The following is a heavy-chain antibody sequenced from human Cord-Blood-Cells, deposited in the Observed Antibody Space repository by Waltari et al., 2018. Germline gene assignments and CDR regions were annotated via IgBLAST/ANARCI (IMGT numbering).Heavy chain of an antibody. CDR3: ARDNIAAAGKGHFSLYYMDV. D-gene: IGHD6-13*01. J-gene: IGHJ6*03. V-gene: IGHV3-21*01. CDR2: ISSSSSYI. Sequence: EVQLVESGGGLVKPGGPLRLACAASGFTFSSYSINWVRPASGKGLEWVSSISSSSSYIYYADSVKGRFTISRDNAKNSLYLQMNSLRAEDTAVYYCARDNIAAAGKGHFSLYYMDVWGKGATVTVSS. CDR1: GFTFSSYS.